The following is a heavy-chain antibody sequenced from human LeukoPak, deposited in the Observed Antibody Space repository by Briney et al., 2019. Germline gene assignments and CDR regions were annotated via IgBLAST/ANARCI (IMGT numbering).Heavy chain of an antibody. CDR2: ISSSGITI. CDR3: ARRTVTRDWYFDL. Sequence: GGSLRLSCAASGFTFSDYYMSWIRQAPGKGLEWVSYISSSGITIYYADSVKGRFTISRDNAKNSLYLQMNSLRAEDTAVYYCARRTVTRDWYFDLWGRGTLVTVSS. CDR1: GFTFSDYY. D-gene: IGHD4-17*01. V-gene: IGHV3-11*01. J-gene: IGHJ2*01.